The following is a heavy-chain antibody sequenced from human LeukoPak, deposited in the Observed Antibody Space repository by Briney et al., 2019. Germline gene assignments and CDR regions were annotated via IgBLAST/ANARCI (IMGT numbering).Heavy chain of an antibody. CDR2: IYNSGST. Sequence: PSETLSLTCTVSGDXFNSYYCSWIRQPAGKGLEWIGLIYNSGSTNYNPSLKSRVTMSVDASKNQFSLKLSSVTAADTAVYYCARDFDSWGQGTLVTVSS. J-gene: IGHJ4*02. V-gene: IGHV4-4*07. CDR3: ARDFDS. CDR1: GDXFNSYY.